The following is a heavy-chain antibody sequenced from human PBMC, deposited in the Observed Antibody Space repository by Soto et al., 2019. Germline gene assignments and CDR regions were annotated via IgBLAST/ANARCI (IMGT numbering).Heavy chain of an antibody. J-gene: IGHJ5*02. CDR1: GGTFSSYA. D-gene: IGHD3-3*01. V-gene: IGHV1-69*01. CDR2: IITIFGTA. CDR3: ARGVDFWRANWFDP. Sequence: QVQLVQSGAEVKKPGSSVKVSCKASGGTFSSYAISWVRQAPGQGLEWMGGIITIFGTANYAQKFQGRVTITADESTSTAYMERSSLRAEDTAVYYCARGVDFWRANWFDPWGQGTLVTVSS.